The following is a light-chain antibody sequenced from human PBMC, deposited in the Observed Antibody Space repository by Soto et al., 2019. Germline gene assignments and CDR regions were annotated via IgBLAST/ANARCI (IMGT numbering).Light chain of an antibody. Sequence: IQMTQSPSSLSASVGDRVTITCRASQGIGNDLGWYQQKSGKAPKLLIYAASNLQSGVPSRFSGSGSGTDFTLTISGLQPEDVATYYCLQDNNYPLTFGGGTRLEIK. CDR3: LQDNNYPLT. CDR2: AAS. CDR1: QGIGND. J-gene: IGKJ5*01. V-gene: IGKV1-6*01.